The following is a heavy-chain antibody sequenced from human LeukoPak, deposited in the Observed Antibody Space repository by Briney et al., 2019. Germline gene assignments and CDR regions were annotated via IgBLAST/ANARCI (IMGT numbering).Heavy chain of an antibody. CDR3: ARDRSYSYGYV. J-gene: IGHJ4*02. CDR2: IWYDGSNK. D-gene: IGHD5-18*01. V-gene: IGHV3-33*08. CDR1: GFTFSSYA. Sequence: PGGSLRLSCAASGFTFSSYAMHWVRQAPGKGLEWVAVIWYDGSNKYYADSVKGRFTISRDNSKNTLYLQMNSLRAEDTAVYYCARDRSYSYGYVWGQGTLVTVSS.